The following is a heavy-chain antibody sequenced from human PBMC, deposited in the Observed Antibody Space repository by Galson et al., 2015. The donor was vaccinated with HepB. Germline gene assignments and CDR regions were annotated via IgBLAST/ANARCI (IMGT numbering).Heavy chain of an antibody. J-gene: IGHJ4*02. V-gene: IGHV3-30*18. CDR3: AKAGLEHYYESSGYYHDY. Sequence: SLRLSCAASGFTFSNYCMHWVRQAPGKGLEWVAVISFDGSNKYYADSVKGRFTISRDNSKNTLYLQMNSLRAEDTAVYYCAKAGLEHYYESSGYYHDYWGQGTLVT. CDR1: GFTFSNYC. CDR2: ISFDGSNK. D-gene: IGHD3-22*01.